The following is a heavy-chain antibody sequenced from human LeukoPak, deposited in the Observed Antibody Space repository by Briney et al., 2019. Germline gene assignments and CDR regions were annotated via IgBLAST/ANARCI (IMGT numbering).Heavy chain of an antibody. D-gene: IGHD3-10*01. J-gene: IGHJ4*02. CDR1: GFTFSSYE. V-gene: IGHV3-48*03. Sequence: PGGSLRLSCAASGFTFSSYEMNWVRQAPGKGLEWVSYISSSGTTIYYADSVKDRFTISRDNTKNSLYLQMNNLRPEDTAIYYCAREGLLWFGETNWGQGTLVTVSS. CDR3: AREGLLWFGETN. CDR2: ISSSGTTI.